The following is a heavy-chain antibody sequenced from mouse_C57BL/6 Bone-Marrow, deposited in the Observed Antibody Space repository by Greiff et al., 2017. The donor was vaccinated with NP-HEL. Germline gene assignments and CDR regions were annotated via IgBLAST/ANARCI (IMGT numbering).Heavy chain of an antibody. CDR1: GYTFTSYW. CDR3: ASSVYYGNYGAMDY. Sequence: VQLQQPGAELVMPGASVKLSCKASGYTFTSYWMHWVKQRPGQGLAWIGEIDPSASYTNYNQKFKGKSPLTVDKSSSTAYMQLSSLTSEDSAVYYCASSVYYGNYGAMDYWGQGTSVTVSS. CDR2: IDPSASYT. D-gene: IGHD2-1*01. V-gene: IGHV1-69*01. J-gene: IGHJ4*01.